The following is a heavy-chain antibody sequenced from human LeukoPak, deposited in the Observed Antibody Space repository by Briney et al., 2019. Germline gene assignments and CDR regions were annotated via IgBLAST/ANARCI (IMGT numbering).Heavy chain of an antibody. CDR1: GYTFSSYW. J-gene: IGHJ4*02. V-gene: IGHV5-51*01. Sequence: GESLKISCKGSGYTFSSYWIGWVRQMPGKGLEWMGIIYPGDSDTRYSPSLQGQVTISVDTSIGTAYLQWSSLKASDTAIYYCARQNDSRLDCWGQGTLVTVSS. CDR2: IYPGDSDT. D-gene: IGHD3-3*01. CDR3: ARQNDSRLDC.